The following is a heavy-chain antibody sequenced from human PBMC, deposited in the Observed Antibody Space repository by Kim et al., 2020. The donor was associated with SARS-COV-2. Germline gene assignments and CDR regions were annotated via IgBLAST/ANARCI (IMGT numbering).Heavy chain of an antibody. D-gene: IGHD3-16*01. Sequence: GGSLRLSCAASGLTFSGSWMGWVRQAPGKGLEWVANIKQDGSEKYYVDSVRGRFTISRDNAKISLYLQMNDLRAEDTAVYYCARGRGGDYWGQGTLVTVSS. CDR3: ARGRGGDY. CDR1: GLTFSGSW. CDR2: IKQDGSEK. V-gene: IGHV3-7*01. J-gene: IGHJ4*02.